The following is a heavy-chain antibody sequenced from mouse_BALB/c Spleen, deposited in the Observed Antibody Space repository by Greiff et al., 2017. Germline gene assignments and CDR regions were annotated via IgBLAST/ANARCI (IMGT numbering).Heavy chain of an antibody. Sequence: DVKLQESGPDLVKPSQSLSLTCTVTGYSITSGYSWHWIRQFPGNKLEWMGYIHYSGSTNYNPSLNSRISITRDTSKSQFFLQLNSVTTEDTATYYCAREGTTVVAHFDYWGQGTTLTVSS. V-gene: IGHV3-1*02. CDR3: AREGTTVVAHFDY. J-gene: IGHJ2*01. D-gene: IGHD1-1*01. CDR1: GYSITSGYS. CDR2: IHYSGST.